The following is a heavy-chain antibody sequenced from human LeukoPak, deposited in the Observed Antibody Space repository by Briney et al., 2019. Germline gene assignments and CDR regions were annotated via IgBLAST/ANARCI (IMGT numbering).Heavy chain of an antibody. CDR2: IYPGDSDT. CDR3: ARGAAAGIQGFDY. CDR1: GYSFTTYW. Sequence: GESLKISCKDSGYSFTTYWIGWVRQMPGKGLEWMGIIYPGDSDTRYSPSFQGQVTISADKSIGTAYLQWSSLKASDTAMYYCARGAAAGIQGFDYWGQGTLVTVSS. D-gene: IGHD6-13*01. V-gene: IGHV5-51*01. J-gene: IGHJ4*02.